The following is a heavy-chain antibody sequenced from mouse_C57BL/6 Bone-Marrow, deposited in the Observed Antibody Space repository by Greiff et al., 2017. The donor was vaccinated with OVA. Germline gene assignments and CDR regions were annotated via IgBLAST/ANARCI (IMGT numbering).Heavy chain of an antibody. CDR3: ARVEDYYGWYIDV. CDR1: GYTFTSYW. J-gene: IGHJ1*03. Sequence: QVQLQQPGTELVKPGASVKLSCKASGYTFTSYWMHWVKQRPGQGLEWIGNINPSNGGTNYHEKFKSKATLTVDKSSSTAYLQLSSLTSEDSAVSYCARVEDYYGWYIDVWGTGTTVTVSS. D-gene: IGHD1-1*01. V-gene: IGHV1-53*01. CDR2: INPSNGGT.